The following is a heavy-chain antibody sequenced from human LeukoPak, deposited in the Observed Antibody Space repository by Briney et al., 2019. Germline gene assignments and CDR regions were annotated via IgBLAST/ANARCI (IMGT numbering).Heavy chain of an antibody. V-gene: IGHV1-2*02. CDR1: GYTFTGYY. Sequence: ASVKVSCKASGYTFTGYYMHWVRQAPGQGLEWMGWINPNSGGTNYAQKFQGRVTVTRDTSISTAYMELSRLRSDDTAVYYCASPLGVGATIDYWGQGTLVTVSS. CDR3: ASPLGVGATIDY. J-gene: IGHJ4*02. D-gene: IGHD1-26*01. CDR2: INPNSGGT.